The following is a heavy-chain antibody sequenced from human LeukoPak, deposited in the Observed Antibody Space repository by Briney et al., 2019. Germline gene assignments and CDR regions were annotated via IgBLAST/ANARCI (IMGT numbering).Heavy chain of an antibody. CDR3: ARSDHFDY. V-gene: IGHV3-74*01. CDR2: IKGDGSRT. J-gene: IGHJ4*02. CDR1: GFTFSSYW. Sequence: GGSLGLSCAASGFTFSSYWMHWVRQAPGKGLVWVSRIKGDGSRTFYADSVKGRFTISRDNAKNTLYLQMNSLRAEDTAVYYCARSDHFDYWGQGTLVTVSS.